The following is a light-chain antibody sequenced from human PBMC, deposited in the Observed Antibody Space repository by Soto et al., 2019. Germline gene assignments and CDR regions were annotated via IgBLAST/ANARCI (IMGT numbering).Light chain of an antibody. J-gene: IGLJ2*01. CDR2: GDS. Sequence: QPVLTQPPSVSGAPGQRVTISCTGTSSNIGAGYDVHWYQQLPGAAPKLLIYGDSNRPSGVPDRFSGSRSGTSASLAITGLQAEDEANYYCQSYDSQSGPVVFGGGTKLTVL. V-gene: IGLV1-40*01. CDR3: QSYDSQSGPVV. CDR1: SSNIGAGYD.